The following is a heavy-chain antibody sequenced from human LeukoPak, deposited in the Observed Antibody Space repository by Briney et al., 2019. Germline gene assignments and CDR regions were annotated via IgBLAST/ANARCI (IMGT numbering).Heavy chain of an antibody. J-gene: IGHJ4*02. CDR2: IYTSGSN. D-gene: IGHD2-21*02. CDR1: GASISSYY. CDR3: ARRCDDCYPYYFDY. V-gene: IGHV4-4*09. Sequence: PSQTLSPTSTVAGASISSYYWSWIRQPPGKGLGWIGYIYTSGSNNYNPSLKSRINISEDTSKNQFTLKLSSATAADTAVYYCARRCDDCYPYYFDYWGQGTLVTVS.